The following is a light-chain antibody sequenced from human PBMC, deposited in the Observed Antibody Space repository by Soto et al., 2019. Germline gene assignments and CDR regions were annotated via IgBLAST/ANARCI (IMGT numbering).Light chain of an antibody. CDR2: DNN. Sequence: QSVLTQPPSASAAPGQKVTISCSGSTSNIGKNYVSWYQQLPGTAPKLLIYDNNKRPSGIPDRFSGSKSGTSATLAITGLQTGDEADYYCETWDSNLGGDRLFGGGTKVTVL. V-gene: IGLV1-51*01. CDR1: TSNIGKNY. J-gene: IGLJ2*01. CDR3: ETWDSNLGGDRL.